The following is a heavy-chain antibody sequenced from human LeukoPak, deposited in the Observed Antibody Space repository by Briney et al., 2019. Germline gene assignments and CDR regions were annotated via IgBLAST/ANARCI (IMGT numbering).Heavy chain of an antibody. CDR2: IKSKTDGGTT. CDR3: TSRGGYNFLLDY. V-gene: IGHV3-15*01. D-gene: IGHD5-24*01. CDR1: GFTFSNAW. Sequence: PGGSLRLSCAASGFTFSNAWMSWVRQAPGKGLEWVGRIKSKTDGGTTDYAAPVKGRFTISRDDSKNTLYLQMNSLKTEDTAVYYCTSRGGYNFLLDYWGRGTLVTVSS. J-gene: IGHJ4*02.